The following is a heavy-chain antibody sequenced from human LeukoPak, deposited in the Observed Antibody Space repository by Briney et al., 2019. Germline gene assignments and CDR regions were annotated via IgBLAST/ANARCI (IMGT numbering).Heavy chain of an antibody. D-gene: IGHD3-10*01. V-gene: IGHV3-21*01. CDR1: GFTFSSYA. Sequence: GGSLRLSCAASGFTFSSYAMSWVRQAPGKGLEWVSSISSSSTYIYYADSVKGRFTISRDNAKNSLNLQMNSLRAEDTAVYYCARGQYGSGKDIWGQGTMVTVSS. CDR2: ISSSSTYI. CDR3: ARGQYGSGKDI. J-gene: IGHJ3*02.